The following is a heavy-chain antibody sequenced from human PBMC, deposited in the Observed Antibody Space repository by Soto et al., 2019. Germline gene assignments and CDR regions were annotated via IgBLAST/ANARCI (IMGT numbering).Heavy chain of an antibody. CDR2: ISAYNGNK. J-gene: IGHJ4*02. V-gene: IGHV1-18*01. CDR1: GYTFTSYG. Sequence: QVQLVQSGAEGKKPGASVKVSCKASGYTFTSYGLSWVRQAPGQGIEWMGWISAYNGNKKYAQTLKGRVTMTTDTKTSTAYMELRSLRSDDTAVYYCARESPPADSWGQGTLVTVSS. CDR3: ARESPPADS.